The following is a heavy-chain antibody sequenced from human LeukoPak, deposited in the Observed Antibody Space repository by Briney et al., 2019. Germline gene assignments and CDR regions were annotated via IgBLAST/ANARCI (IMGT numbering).Heavy chain of an antibody. CDR1: GGTFSSYA. D-gene: IGHD3-16*01. CDR3: ARGMGAYYFDY. V-gene: IGHV1-69*06. CDR2: IIRIFGTA. Sequence: ASVKVSCKASGGTFSSYAISWVRQAPGQGLEWVGGIIRIFGTANYAQKFQGRVTITADKSTSTAYMELSSLRSEDTAVYYCARGMGAYYFDYWGQGTLVTVSS. J-gene: IGHJ4*02.